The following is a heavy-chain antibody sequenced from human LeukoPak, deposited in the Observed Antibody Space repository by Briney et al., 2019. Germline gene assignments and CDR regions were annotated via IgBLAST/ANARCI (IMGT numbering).Heavy chain of an antibody. CDR1: GYSISSGHY. Sequence: SETLSLTCTVSGYSISSGHYWGWIRQPPGKGLEWIGSMYHSGSTYYNPPLKSRVTISVDTSKNQFSLKLSSVTAADTAVYYCARDLWPHPHPPGNWFDPWGQGTLVTVSS. CDR2: MYHSGST. J-gene: IGHJ5*02. D-gene: IGHD5-24*01. V-gene: IGHV4-38-2*02. CDR3: ARDLWPHPHPPGNWFDP.